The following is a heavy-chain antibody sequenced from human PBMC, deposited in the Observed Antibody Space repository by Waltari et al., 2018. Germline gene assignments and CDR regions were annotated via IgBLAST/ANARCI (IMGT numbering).Heavy chain of an antibody. CDR2: CDPEEGET. CDR1: GYTLTALS. D-gene: IGHD3-10*01. CDR3: ATAEITMVRGVISGMDV. Sequence: QVQLVQSGAEVKKPGASVKVPCKVSGYTLTALSMHWVRQAPGKGLEWMGGCDPEEGETIYAQKFQGRVTMTKDTSTDTAYMELSSLRSEDTAVYYCATAEITMVRGVISGMDVWGQGTTVTVSS. J-gene: IGHJ6*02. V-gene: IGHV1-24*01.